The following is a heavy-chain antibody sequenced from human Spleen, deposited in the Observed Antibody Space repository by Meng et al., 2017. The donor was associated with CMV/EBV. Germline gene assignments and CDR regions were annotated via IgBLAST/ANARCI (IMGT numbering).Heavy chain of an antibody. CDR2: IYSGGSAT. V-gene: IGHV3-23*03. J-gene: IGHJ6*02. D-gene: IGHD4-11*01. CDR1: GFAFSTDA. Sequence: GGSLRLSCAASGFAFSTDAMTWVRQAPGKGLEWVSVIYSGGSATYHADSVKGRFNISRDNSKNMVYLHMNSLRAEDTAVYYCATSYSNYAGAYYYYGMDVWGQGTTVTVSS. CDR3: ATSYSNYAGAYYYYGMDV.